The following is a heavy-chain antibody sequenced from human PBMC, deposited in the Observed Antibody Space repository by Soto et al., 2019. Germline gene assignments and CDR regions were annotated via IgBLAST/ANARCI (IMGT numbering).Heavy chain of an antibody. V-gene: IGHV3-30*18. D-gene: IGHD2-21*01. Sequence: GGSLRLSCAASGFTFSSYGMHWVRQAPGKGLEWVAVISYDGSNKYYADSVKGRFTISRDNSKNTLYLQMNSLRAEDTAVYYCAKDLSDGAYYYYGMDVWGQGTTVTVSS. CDR2: ISYDGSNK. CDR1: GFTFSSYG. J-gene: IGHJ6*02. CDR3: AKDLSDGAYYYYGMDV.